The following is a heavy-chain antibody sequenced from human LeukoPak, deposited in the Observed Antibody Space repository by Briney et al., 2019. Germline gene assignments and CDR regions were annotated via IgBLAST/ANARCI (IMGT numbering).Heavy chain of an antibody. D-gene: IGHD6-6*01. CDR3: ARHLSIAAPLDY. V-gene: IGHV3-30-3*01. J-gene: IGHJ4*01. CDR2: ISYDGSNK. CDR1: GFTFSSYA. Sequence: GGSLRLSCAASGFTFSSYAMHWVRQAPGKGLEWVAVISYDGSNKYYADSVKGRFTISRDNSKNTLSLQMNSLRADDTAVYYCARHLSIAAPLDYWGQGTLVTVSS.